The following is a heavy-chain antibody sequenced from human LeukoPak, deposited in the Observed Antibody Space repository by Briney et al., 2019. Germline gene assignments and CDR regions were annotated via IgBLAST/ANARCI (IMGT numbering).Heavy chain of an antibody. Sequence: SETLSLTCTVSGGSISSYDWSWIRQPPGKGLEWIGYMYYSGSSNHNPSVKSRVTISVDMSKNQFSLRLSSVTAADTAVYYCARGRHDGSGRGPYFDYWGQGTLVTVSS. CDR2: MYYSGSS. CDR3: ARGRHDGSGRGPYFDY. D-gene: IGHD3-10*01. V-gene: IGHV4-59*01. J-gene: IGHJ4*02. CDR1: GGSISSYD.